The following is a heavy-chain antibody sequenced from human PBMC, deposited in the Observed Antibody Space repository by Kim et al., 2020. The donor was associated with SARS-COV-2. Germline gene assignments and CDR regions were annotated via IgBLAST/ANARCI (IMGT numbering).Heavy chain of an antibody. J-gene: IGHJ3*02. CDR1: GGSISSGGYY. Sequence: SETLSLTCTLSGGSISSGGYYWSWIRQHPGKGLEWIGNIYYNGNTYYNPSLKSRVTISVDTSKNQFSLKLSSVTAADTAIYYCAREGKYCSGGSCYILNDIFDIWGQETMVTVSS. D-gene: IGHD2-15*01. CDR3: AREGKYCSGGSCYILNDIFDI. V-gene: IGHV4-31*03. CDR2: IYYNGNT.